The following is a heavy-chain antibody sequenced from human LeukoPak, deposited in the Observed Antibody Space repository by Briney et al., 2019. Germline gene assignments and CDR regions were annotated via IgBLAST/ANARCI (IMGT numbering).Heavy chain of an antibody. J-gene: IGHJ3*02. CDR2: ISGSSSYI. CDR3: AREISRTGAFDI. Sequence: PGGSLRLSCAASGLTFSSYTMNWVRQAPGKGLEWVSSISGSSSYIYYADSVKGRFTISRDNSKNTLYLQMNSLRAEDTAVYYCAREISRTGAFDIWGQGTMVTVSS. CDR1: GLTFSSYT. D-gene: IGHD3-3*02. V-gene: IGHV3-21*01.